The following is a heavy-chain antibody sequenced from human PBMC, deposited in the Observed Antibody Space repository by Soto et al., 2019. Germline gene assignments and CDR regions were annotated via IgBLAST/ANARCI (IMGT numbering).Heavy chain of an antibody. CDR1: GYTFTSYW. J-gene: IGHJ4*02. V-gene: IGHV5-51*01. D-gene: IGHD3-3*01. CDR3: VTSPDYNFWSGYFFFEH. Sequence: PGESLKISCKCSGYTFTSYWIGWVRQMPGKGLEWMGTIYPGDSDTRYSPSFQGQVTISVDKSISTAYLQWSSLKVSDTAMYYCVTSPDYNFWSGYFFFEHWGQGALVTVS. CDR2: IYPGDSDT.